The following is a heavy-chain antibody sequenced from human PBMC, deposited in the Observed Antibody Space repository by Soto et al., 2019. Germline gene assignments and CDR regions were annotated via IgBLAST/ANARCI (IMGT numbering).Heavy chain of an antibody. CDR3: KLGIYDSSGYPAF. D-gene: IGHD3-22*01. V-gene: IGHV1-8*01. CDR2: MNPNRGNT. J-gene: IGHJ4*02. CDR1: GYRFTSYV. Sequence: GVSAKASCEASGYRFTSYVINWLRQDTGQGLEWMGWMNPNRGNTGYAQKFQGRVTMTRNTSISTAYRELSSLRSEDTALFHSKLGIYDSSGYPAFWGKRTLVPVSP.